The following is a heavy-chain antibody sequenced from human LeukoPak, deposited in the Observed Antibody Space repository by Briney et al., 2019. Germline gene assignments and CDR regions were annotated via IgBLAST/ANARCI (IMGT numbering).Heavy chain of an antibody. Sequence: GGSLRLSCAASGFTFRDYTMNWVRQAPGKGLEWVSAINKGGSFIKYADTVKGRFIVSRDNAKNLLFLQMNSLRVEDTALYFCAREVLDIVEPGTNTIDYWGQGTRVTVSS. V-gene: IGHV3-21*01. CDR3: AREVLDIVEPGTNTIDY. J-gene: IGHJ4*02. CDR1: GFTFRDYT. D-gene: IGHD2-8*01. CDR2: INKGGSFI.